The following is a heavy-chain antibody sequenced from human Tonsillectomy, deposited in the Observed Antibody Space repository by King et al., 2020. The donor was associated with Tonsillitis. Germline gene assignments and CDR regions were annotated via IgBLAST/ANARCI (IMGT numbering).Heavy chain of an antibody. CDR2: ISYDGSNK. D-gene: IGHD1-26*01. CDR3: ARDGATYGMGV. CDR1: GFTFSSYA. V-gene: IGHV3-30-3*01. J-gene: IGHJ6*02. Sequence: VQLVESGGGVVQPGRSLRLSCAASGFTFSSYAMHWVRQAPGRGLEWVAVISYDGSNKYYADSVKGRFTISRDNSKNTVYLQMNSLRAEDTAVYYCARDGATYGMGVWGQGTTVTVSS.